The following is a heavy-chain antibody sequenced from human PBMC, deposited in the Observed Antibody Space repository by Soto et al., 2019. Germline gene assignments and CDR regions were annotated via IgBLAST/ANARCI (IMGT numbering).Heavy chain of an antibody. D-gene: IGHD4-17*01. CDR1: GSSISPFY. J-gene: IGHJ4*02. Sequence: PETLSLTCSVSGSSISPFYWSWIRQPPGKGLEWIGNMYYTGSTKYNPSLKSRVTLSLGTSRNQLSLKLTSVTAADTAVYYCTRVGGYYGDYPNFDYWGTGTLVTVSS. CDR2: MYYTGST. V-gene: IGHV4-59*01. CDR3: TRVGGYYGDYPNFDY.